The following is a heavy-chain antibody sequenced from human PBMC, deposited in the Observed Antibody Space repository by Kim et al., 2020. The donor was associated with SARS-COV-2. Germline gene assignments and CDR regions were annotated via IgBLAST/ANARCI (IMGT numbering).Heavy chain of an antibody. CDR2: ISYDGSNK. CDR3: AKDGGTIFPLTFDY. CDR1: GFTFSSYG. Sequence: GGSLRLSCAASGFTFSSYGMHWVRQAPGKGLEWVAVISYDGSNKYYADSVKGRFTISRDNSKNTLYLQMNSLRAEDTAVYYCAKDGGTIFPLTFDYWGQGTLVTVSS. V-gene: IGHV3-30*18. D-gene: IGHD3-9*01. J-gene: IGHJ4*02.